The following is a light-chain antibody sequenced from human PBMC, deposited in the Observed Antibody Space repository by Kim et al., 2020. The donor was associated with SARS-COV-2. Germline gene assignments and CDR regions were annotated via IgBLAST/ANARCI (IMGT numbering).Light chain of an antibody. CDR3: NSRDSSGNHLV. CDR1: SLRNYY. J-gene: IGLJ3*02. Sequence: SSELTQDPAVSVALGQTVRITCQGDSLRNYYASWYQQKPRQAPVVVIYVRNDRPSGIPDRFSGSNSGNTASLTITGAQAEDEADYYCNSRDSSGNHLVFG. CDR2: VRN. V-gene: IGLV3-19*01.